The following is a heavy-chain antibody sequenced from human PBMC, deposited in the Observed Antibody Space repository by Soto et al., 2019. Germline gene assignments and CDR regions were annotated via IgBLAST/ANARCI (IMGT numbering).Heavy chain of an antibody. J-gene: IGHJ6*02. CDR1: GFTVSSNY. Sequence: EVQLVETGGGLIQPGGSLRLSCAASGFTVSSNYMSWVRQAPGKGLEWVSVIYSGGSTYYADSVKGRFTISRDNSKNTLYLQMNSLRAEDTAVYYCARGDSGYDLDYYYYYGMDVWGQGTTVTVSS. D-gene: IGHD5-12*01. CDR3: ARGDSGYDLDYYYYYGMDV. CDR2: IYSGGST. V-gene: IGHV3-53*02.